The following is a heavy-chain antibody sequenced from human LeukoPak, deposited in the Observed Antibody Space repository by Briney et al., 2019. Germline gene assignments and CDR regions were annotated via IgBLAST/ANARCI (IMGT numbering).Heavy chain of an antibody. CDR1: GGSISSYY. CDR2: IYYSGST. CDR3: AGYPGR. Sequence: SETLSLTCTVSGGSISSYYWSWIRQPPGKGLEWIGYIYYSGSTNYNPSLKSRVTISVDTSKNQFSLKLSSVTAADTAVYYCAGYPGRWGQGTLVTVSS. D-gene: IGHD3-10*01. V-gene: IGHV4-59*08. J-gene: IGHJ4*02.